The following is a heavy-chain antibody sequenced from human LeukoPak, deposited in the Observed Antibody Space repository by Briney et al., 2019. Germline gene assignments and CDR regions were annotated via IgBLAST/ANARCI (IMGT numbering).Heavy chain of an antibody. CDR2: IFSTGST. Sequence: SETLSLTCTVSGGSMSDYYWSWIRQPPGKGLEWIGYIFSTGSTNYNPSLKSRVTISVDTSKNQFSLKLSSVTAADTAVYYCAGWFYDSSGYFWGQGTLVTVSS. D-gene: IGHD3-22*01. CDR1: GGSMSDYY. CDR3: AGWFYDSSGYF. V-gene: IGHV4-59*01. J-gene: IGHJ4*02.